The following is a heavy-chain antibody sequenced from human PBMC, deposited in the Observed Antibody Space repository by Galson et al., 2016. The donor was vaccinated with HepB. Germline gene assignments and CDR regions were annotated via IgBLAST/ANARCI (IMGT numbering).Heavy chain of an antibody. D-gene: IGHD3-10*01. V-gene: IGHV5-51*01. Sequence: QSGAEVKKPGESLKISCQGSGYSFSHYWIGWVRQMPGKGLEWMAIIYPGDSDTKYSPSFQAQVTMSVDKSISTAYLQWSSLKASDTGMYYCARRAGGSGKFDSTPMDVWGQGTTVTVSS. CDR2: IYPGDSDT. J-gene: IGHJ6*02. CDR3: ARRAGGSGKFDSTPMDV. CDR1: GYSFSHYW.